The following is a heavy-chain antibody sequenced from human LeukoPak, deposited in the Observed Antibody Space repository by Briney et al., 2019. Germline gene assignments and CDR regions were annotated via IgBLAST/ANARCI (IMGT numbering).Heavy chain of an antibody. V-gene: IGHV4-59*01. D-gene: IGHD5-18*01. J-gene: IGHJ6*02. CDR2: IYYSGST. CDR1: GGSISSYY. CDR3: ARGSPTAMVDFGYYYGMDV. Sequence: SETLSLTCTVSGGSISSYYWSWIRQPPGKGLEWIGYIYYSGSTNYNPSLKSRVTISVDTSKNQFSLKLSSVTAADTAVYYCARGSPTAMVDFGYYYGMDVWGQGTTVTVSS.